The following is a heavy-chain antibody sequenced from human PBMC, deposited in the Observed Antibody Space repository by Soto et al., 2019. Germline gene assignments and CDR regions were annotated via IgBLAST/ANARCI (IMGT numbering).Heavy chain of an antibody. CDR3: TSGDGGPTDY. CDR2: IKSKTDGGTT. Sequence: EVQVVESGGGLVKPGGSLRLSCAASGFIFSDAWMSWVRQAPGKGLEWVGRIKSKTDGGTTDYAAPVKGRFTISRDDSKKTVYLQMNSLKTEDTAVYYCTSGDGGPTDYGGQGTLVTVSS. CDR1: GFIFSDAW. V-gene: IGHV3-15*01. D-gene: IGHD3-3*01. J-gene: IGHJ4*02.